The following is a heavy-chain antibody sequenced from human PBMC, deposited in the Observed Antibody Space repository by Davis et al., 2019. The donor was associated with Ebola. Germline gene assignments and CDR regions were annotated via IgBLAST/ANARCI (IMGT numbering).Heavy chain of an antibody. V-gene: IGHV4-59*08. CDR3: ARLYFWTMDV. D-gene: IGHD3/OR15-3a*01. Sequence: SETLSLTCSVSSGSMSSYYWSWIRQPPGKGLEWIGYIYYSGSTNYNPSLKSRVTISVDTSKNQFSLKLSSVSAADTAVYYCARLYFWTMDVWGQGTTVTVSS. CDR2: IYYSGST. J-gene: IGHJ6*02. CDR1: SGSMSSYY.